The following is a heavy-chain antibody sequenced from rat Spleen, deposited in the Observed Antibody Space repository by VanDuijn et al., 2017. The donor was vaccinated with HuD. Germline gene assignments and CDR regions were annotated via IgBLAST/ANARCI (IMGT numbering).Heavy chain of an antibody. CDR2: ISTSGVTT. Sequence: EVQLVESGGGSVQPGRSLKLSCAALGFTFSNYDMAWVRQAPTKGLEWVASISTSGVTTYYRDSVRGRFTVSRDNAKSTLYLQMDSLRSEDTATYYCVRHDGRMYTTDQGGFAYWGQGTLVTISS. V-gene: IGHV5-25*01. CDR3: VRHDGRMYTTDQGGFAY. D-gene: IGHD1-6*01. J-gene: IGHJ3*01. CDR1: GFTFSNYD.